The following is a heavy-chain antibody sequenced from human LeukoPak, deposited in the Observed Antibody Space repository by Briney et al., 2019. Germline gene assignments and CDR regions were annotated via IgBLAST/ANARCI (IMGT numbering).Heavy chain of an antibody. D-gene: IGHD3-22*01. V-gene: IGHV4-34*01. CDR1: GGSFSGYY. Sequence: PSETLSLTCAVYGGSFSGYYWSRIRQPPGKGLEWIGEINHSGSTNYNPSLKSRVTISVDTSKNQFSLKLSSVTAADTAVYYCASMSSGYYYADYWGQGTLVTVSS. CDR3: ASMSSGYYYADY. J-gene: IGHJ4*02. CDR2: INHSGST.